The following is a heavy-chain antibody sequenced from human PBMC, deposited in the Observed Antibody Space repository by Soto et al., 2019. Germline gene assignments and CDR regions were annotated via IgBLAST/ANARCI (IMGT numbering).Heavy chain of an antibody. Sequence: VASVKVSCKASEDTFRNYAISWVRQAPGQGLEWMGWISAYNGNTNYAQKLQGRVTMTTDTSTSTAYMELRSLRSDDTAVYYCARLSRLLFWGVDYWGQGTLVTVSS. CDR2: ISAYNGNT. V-gene: IGHV1-18*01. D-gene: IGHD2-21*02. J-gene: IGHJ4*02. CDR1: EDTFRNYA. CDR3: ARLSRLLFWGVDY.